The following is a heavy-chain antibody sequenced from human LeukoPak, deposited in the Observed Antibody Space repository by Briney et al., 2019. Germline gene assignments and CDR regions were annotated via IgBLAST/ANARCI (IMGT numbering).Heavy chain of an antibody. CDR1: GFTFSGSA. D-gene: IGHD3-3*01. V-gene: IGHV3-73*01. CDR2: IRSKANSYAT. CDR3: TFDFWSGPDGGY. J-gene: IGHJ4*02. Sequence: GGSLRLSCAASGFTFSGSAMHWVRQASGKGVEWVGRIRSKANSYATAYAASVKGRFTISRDDSKNTAYLQMNSLKTEDTAVYYCTFDFWSGPDGGYWGQGTLVTVSS.